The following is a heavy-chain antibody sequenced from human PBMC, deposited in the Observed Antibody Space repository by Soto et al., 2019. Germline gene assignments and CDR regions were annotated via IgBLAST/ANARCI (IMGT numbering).Heavy chain of an antibody. D-gene: IGHD3-10*01. J-gene: IGHJ3*02. Sequence: ASVKVSCKASGYTFTSYYMHWVRQAPGQGLEWMGIINPSGGSTSYAQKFQGRVTMTRDTSTSTVYMELSSLRSEDTAVYYCARWTPPRFGELFSGPDDAFDIWGQGTMVTVSS. CDR2: INPSGGST. CDR3: ARWTPPRFGELFSGPDDAFDI. CDR1: GYTFTSYY. V-gene: IGHV1-46*01.